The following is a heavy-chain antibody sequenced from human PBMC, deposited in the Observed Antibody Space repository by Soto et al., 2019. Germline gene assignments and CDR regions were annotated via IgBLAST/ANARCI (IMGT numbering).Heavy chain of an antibody. CDR2: ISSNGGTT. D-gene: IGHD1-7*01. Sequence: EVQLAESGGGMVQPGGSLRLSCVASGFTFSSYDMHWVRQAPGKGLEYVSSISSNGGTTYYGNSVKCRFTISRDNSKNTLYLQMGSLRAENRAVYYCVRRVSGNYDYWGQGTLVTVSS. CDR3: VRRVSGNYDY. V-gene: IGHV3-64*01. CDR1: GFTFSSYD. J-gene: IGHJ4*02.